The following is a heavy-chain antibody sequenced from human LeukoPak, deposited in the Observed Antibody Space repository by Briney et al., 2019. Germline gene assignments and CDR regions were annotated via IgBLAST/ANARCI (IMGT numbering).Heavy chain of an antibody. J-gene: IGHJ4*02. D-gene: IGHD6-13*01. CDR1: GFTFSSYA. CDR2: IKQDGSEK. V-gene: IGHV3-7*05. CDR3: ARVRGGSWSVYYIDY. Sequence: GGSLRLSCAASGFTFSSYAMSWVRQAPGRGLEWVANIKQDGSEKYYVDSVKGRFTISRDNAKNSLYLQMNSLRAEDTAVYYCARVRGGSWSVYYIDYWGQGTLVTVSS.